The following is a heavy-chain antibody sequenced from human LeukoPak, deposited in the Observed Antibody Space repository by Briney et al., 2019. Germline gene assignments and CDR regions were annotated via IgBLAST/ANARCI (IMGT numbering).Heavy chain of an antibody. V-gene: IGHV4-34*01. Sequence: SETLSLTCAVYGGSFSGYYWSWIRQPPGKGLEWIGEINHSGSTNYNPSLKSRVTISVDTSKYQFSLKLSSVTAADTAVYYCARLPGGWIRAFDIWGQGTMVTVSS. D-gene: IGHD6-19*01. CDR3: ARLPGGWIRAFDI. J-gene: IGHJ3*02. CDR2: INHSGST. CDR1: GGSFSGYY.